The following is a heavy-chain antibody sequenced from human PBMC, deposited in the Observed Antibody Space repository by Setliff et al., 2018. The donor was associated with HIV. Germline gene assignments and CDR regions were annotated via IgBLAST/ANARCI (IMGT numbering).Heavy chain of an antibody. D-gene: IGHD3-10*01. CDR2: IYCGDSRT. J-gene: IGHJ4*02. V-gene: IGHV5-51*01. Sequence: PGESLKISCKGSGYNFANYWIGWVRQMPGKGQEWMGLIYCGDSRTRYSPSFQGQVTISADKSITTAYLQWSSLKASDTAIYYCGRYASGSYYFDYWGQGTLVTVSS. CDR3: GRYASGSYYFDY. CDR1: GYNFANYW.